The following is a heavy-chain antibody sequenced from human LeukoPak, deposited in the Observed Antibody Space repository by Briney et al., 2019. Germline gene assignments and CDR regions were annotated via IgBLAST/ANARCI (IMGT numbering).Heavy chain of an antibody. CDR2: IIPIFGTA. CDR1: GFTFSSYA. Sequence: GGSLRLSCAASGFTFSSYAISWVRQAPGQGLEWMGGIIPIFGTANYAQKFQGRVTITADKSTSTAYMELSSLRSEDTAVYYCARDQDFDYGGNSPNVPTGNDDYWGQGTLVTVSS. J-gene: IGHJ4*02. CDR3: ARDQDFDYGGNSPNVPTGNDDY. D-gene: IGHD4-23*01. V-gene: IGHV1-69*06.